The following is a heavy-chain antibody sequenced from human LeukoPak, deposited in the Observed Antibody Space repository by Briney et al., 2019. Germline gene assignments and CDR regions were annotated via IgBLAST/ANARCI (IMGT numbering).Heavy chain of an antibody. CDR2: ISSSSSYT. D-gene: IGHD3-9*01. V-gene: IGHV3-11*06. CDR3: ARVLMYYDILTGSYYFDY. Sequence: GGSLRLSCAASGFTFSDYYMSWIRQAPGKGPEWVSYISSSSSYTNYADSVKGRFTISRDNAKNSLYLQMNSLRAEDTAVYYCARVLMYYDILTGSYYFDYWGQGTLVTVSS. CDR1: GFTFSDYY. J-gene: IGHJ4*02.